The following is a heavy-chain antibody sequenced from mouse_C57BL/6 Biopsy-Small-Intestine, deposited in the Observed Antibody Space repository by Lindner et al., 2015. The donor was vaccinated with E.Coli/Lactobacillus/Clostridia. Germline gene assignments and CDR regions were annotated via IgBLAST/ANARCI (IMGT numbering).Heavy chain of an antibody. CDR1: GFSFNTYA. V-gene: IGHV10-1*01. D-gene: IGHD2-2*01. Sequence: VQLQESGGGLVQPKGSLKLSCAASGFSFNTYAMNWVRQAPGKGLEWVARIRSKSNNYATYYADSVKDRFTISRDVSESMLYLQMNNLKTEDTAMYYCVRPSSYGYDDWFAYWGQGTLVTVSA. CDR3: VRPSSYGYDDWFAY. J-gene: IGHJ3*01. CDR2: IRSKSNNYAT.